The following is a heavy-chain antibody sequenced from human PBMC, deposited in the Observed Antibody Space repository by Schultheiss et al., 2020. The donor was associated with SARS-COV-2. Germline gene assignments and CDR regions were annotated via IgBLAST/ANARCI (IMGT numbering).Heavy chain of an antibody. V-gene: IGHV1-46*02. D-gene: IGHD4-23*01. Sequence: ASVKVSCKASGGAFDDFAFSWVRQAPGQGLEWMGIINPSGGSTSYAQKFQGRVTMTRDTSTSTVYMELSSLRSEDTAVYYCARDRAVKSVGMDVWGQGTLVTVSS. CDR2: INPSGGST. CDR1: GGAFDDFA. CDR3: ARDRAVKSVGMDV. J-gene: IGHJ4*02.